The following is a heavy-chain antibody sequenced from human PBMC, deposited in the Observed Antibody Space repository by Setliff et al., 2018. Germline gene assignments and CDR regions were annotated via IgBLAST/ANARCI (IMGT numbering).Heavy chain of an antibody. V-gene: IGHV1-2*02. CDR3: ARSGSFGMRYWFDY. CDR2: ISPHSGDT. Sequence: GASVKVSCKSSGNSFTVFYLHWVRQAPGQGLEWMGWISPHSGDTHYAQKFQSRVRMTRDTSNYAAYLELSDLTSDDTAMYYCARSGSFGMRYWFDYWGQGALVTVSS. D-gene: IGHD1-26*01. J-gene: IGHJ4*02. CDR1: GNSFTVFY.